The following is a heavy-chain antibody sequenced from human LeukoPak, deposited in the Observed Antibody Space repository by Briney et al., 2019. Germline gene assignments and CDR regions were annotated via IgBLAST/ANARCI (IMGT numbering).Heavy chain of an antibody. CDR3: AKDLRSTPRCGLDY. CDR2: ISGSGGST. CDR1: GFTFSSYA. J-gene: IGHJ4*02. D-gene: IGHD2-21*01. Sequence: GGSLRLSCAASGFTFSSYAMSWVRQAPGKGLEWVSGISGSGGSTYYADSVKGRFTISRDNSKNTLYLQMNSLRAEDTAVYYCAKDLRSTPRCGLDYWGQGTLVTVSS. V-gene: IGHV3-23*01.